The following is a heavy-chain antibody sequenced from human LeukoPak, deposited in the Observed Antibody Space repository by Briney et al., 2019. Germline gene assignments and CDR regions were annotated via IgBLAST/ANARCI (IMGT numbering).Heavy chain of an antibody. V-gene: IGHV3-74*01. J-gene: IGHJ4*02. CDR1: GFTFSYYW. CDR3: ARDLSYSGIDY. CDR2: IKSDGSIT. D-gene: IGHD1-26*01. Sequence: GGSLRLSCAASGFTFSYYWMHWVRQAPGKGLVWVSRIKSDGSITEYADSVKGRFTISRDNARNTLYLQTNSLRAEDTAVYYCARDLSYSGIDYWGQGTLVTVSS.